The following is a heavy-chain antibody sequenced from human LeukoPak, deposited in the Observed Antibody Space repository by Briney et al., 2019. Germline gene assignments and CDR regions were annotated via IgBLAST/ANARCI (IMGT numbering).Heavy chain of an antibody. V-gene: IGHV1-2*02. J-gene: IGHJ4*02. CDR2: INPNSGGT. D-gene: IGHD1-26*01. Sequence: ASVKVSCKASGYTFTGYYMHWVRQAPGQGLEWMGWINPNSGGTNYAQKFQGRVTMTRDTSISTAYMELSRLRSDDTAVYYCARVLGATTGFDYWGQGTLVTVSS. CDR3: ARVLGATTGFDY. CDR1: GYTFTGYY.